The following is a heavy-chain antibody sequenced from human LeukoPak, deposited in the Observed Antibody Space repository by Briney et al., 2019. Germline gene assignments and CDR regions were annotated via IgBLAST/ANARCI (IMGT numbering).Heavy chain of an antibody. CDR2: IRSTAYGATT. Sequence: PGGSLRLSRTASGFIFGDYAMSWVRQAPEKGLEWVAFIRSTAYGATTEYAASVKDRFTISRDDSKRIAYLQMNSLRAEDTAVYYCARDKAFDIWGQGTMVTVSS. CDR1: GFIFGDYA. J-gene: IGHJ3*02. CDR3: ARDKAFDI. V-gene: IGHV3-49*04.